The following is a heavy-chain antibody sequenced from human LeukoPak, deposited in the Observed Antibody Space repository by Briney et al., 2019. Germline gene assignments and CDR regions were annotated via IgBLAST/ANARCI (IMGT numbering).Heavy chain of an antibody. V-gene: IGHV1-18*01. CDR2: ISAYNGNT. Sequence: EASVKVSCKASGYTFTSYGISWVRRAPGQGLEWMGWISAYNGNTNYAQKLQGRVTMTTDTSTSTAYMELRSLRSDDTAVYYCARDSAFYYGGRYGMDVWGQGTTVTVSS. CDR3: ARDSAFYYGGRYGMDV. D-gene: IGHD4-23*01. CDR1: GYTFTSYG. J-gene: IGHJ6*02.